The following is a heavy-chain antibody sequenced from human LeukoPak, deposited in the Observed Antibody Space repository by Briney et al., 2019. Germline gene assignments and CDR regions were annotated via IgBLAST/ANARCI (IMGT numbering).Heavy chain of an antibody. CDR3: ARDSYYDSSGYYYGY. CDR2: ISSSGSTI. Sequence: LSLTCTVSGGSISSSSYYWGWIRQAPGKGLEWVSYISSSGSTIYYADSVKGRFTISRDNAKNSLYLQMNSLRAEDTAVYYCARDSYYDSSGYYYGYWGQGTLVTVSS. CDR1: GGSISSSSYY. V-gene: IGHV3-11*04. J-gene: IGHJ4*02. D-gene: IGHD3-22*01.